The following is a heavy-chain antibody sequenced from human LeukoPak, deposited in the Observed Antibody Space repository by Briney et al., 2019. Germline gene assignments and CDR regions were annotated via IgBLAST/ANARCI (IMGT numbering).Heavy chain of an antibody. CDR2: IIPIFGTA. CDR1: GGTFSSYA. CDR3: ARRPLELYNWFDP. D-gene: IGHD1-7*01. Sequence: SVKVSCKASGGTFSSYAISLVRQAPGQGLEWMGRIIPIFGTANYAQKFQGRVTITTDESTSTAYMELSSLRSEDTAVYYCARRPLELYNWFDPWGQGTLVTVSS. V-gene: IGHV1-69*05. J-gene: IGHJ5*02.